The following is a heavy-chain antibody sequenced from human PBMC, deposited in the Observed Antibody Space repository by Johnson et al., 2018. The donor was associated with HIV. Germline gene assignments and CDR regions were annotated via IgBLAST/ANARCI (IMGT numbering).Heavy chain of an antibody. Sequence: QMQLVESGGGLVQPGRSLTLSCAASEFTFGSFTMHWVRQAPGKGLEWVAVISYDETNDYYADSVKGRFTISRDNPKNTLYLQMNSLRAEDTAIYYCARDGDDGDEADDTKGAFDIWGQGTMVTVSS. V-gene: IGHV3-30*04. CDR3: ARDGDDGDEADDTKGAFDI. D-gene: IGHD3-9*01. J-gene: IGHJ3*02. CDR2: ISYDETND. CDR1: EFTFGSFT.